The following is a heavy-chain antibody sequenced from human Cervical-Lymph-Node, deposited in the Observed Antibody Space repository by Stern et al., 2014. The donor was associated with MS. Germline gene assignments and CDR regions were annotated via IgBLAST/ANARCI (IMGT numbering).Heavy chain of an antibody. CDR2: IIPIFGTA. D-gene: IGHD6-19*01. Sequence: QVQLVQSGAEVKKPGSSGKVSCKASGGTFSSYAISWGRQAPGQGLEWMGGIIPIFGTANYAQKFQGRVTITADESTSTAYMELSSLRSEDTAVYYCATERTIYSSGWFHNWFDPWGQGTLVTVSS. CDR1: GGTFSSYA. J-gene: IGHJ5*02. CDR3: ATERTIYSSGWFHNWFDP. V-gene: IGHV1-69*01.